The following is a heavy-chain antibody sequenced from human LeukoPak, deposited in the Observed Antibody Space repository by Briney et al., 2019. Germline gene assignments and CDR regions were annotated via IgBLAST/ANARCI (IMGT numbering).Heavy chain of an antibody. D-gene: IGHD3-10*01. CDR3: ARGRGQYYYGSGSITFDY. J-gene: IGHJ4*02. CDR1: GYSISSAYY. Sequence: SSETLSLTRSVSGYSISSAYYWGWIRQPPGKGLEWIATIHYSGSTYYNPSLKSRVTISVDTSKNQFSLKLSSVTAADTAVYYCARGRGQYYYGSGSITFDYWGQGTLVTVSS. V-gene: IGHV4-38-2*02. CDR2: IHYSGST.